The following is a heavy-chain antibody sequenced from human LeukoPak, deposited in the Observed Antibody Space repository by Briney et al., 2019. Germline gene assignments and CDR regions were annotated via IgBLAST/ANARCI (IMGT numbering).Heavy chain of an antibody. D-gene: IGHD1-1*01. Sequence: SVKVSCKASGGTFSSYAISWVRQAPGQGLEWMGGIIPIFGTANYAQKFQGRVTITADESTSTAYMELSSLRSEDTAVYYCARMNYPYNWNDGEPDFDYWGQGTLVTVSS. V-gene: IGHV1-69*13. CDR1: GGTFSSYA. J-gene: IGHJ4*02. CDR2: IIPIFGTA. CDR3: ARMNYPYNWNDGEPDFDY.